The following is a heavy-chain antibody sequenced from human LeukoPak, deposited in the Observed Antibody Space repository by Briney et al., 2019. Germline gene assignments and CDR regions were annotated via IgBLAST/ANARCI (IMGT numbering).Heavy chain of an antibody. CDR3: ARDKRHTYYYDSSDYFRWFDP. CDR1: GYTFISYG. D-gene: IGHD3-22*01. CDR2: ISAYNGNT. Sequence: ASVEVSCKASGYTFISYGISWVRQAPAQGLEWMGGISAYNGNTDYAQKLQGRVTMTTDTSTSTAYMELRSLRSDDTAVYYCARDKRHTYYYDSSDYFRWFDPWGQGTLVTVSS. V-gene: IGHV1-18*04. J-gene: IGHJ5*02.